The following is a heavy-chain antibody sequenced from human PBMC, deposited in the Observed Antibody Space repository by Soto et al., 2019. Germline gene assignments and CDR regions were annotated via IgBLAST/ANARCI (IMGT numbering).Heavy chain of an antibody. CDR2: IYYSGNT. Sequence: PPETLSLTCTVSGGSISSGGYYWSWIRQHPGKGLEWIGNIYYSGNTYYNPSLKSRVTISVDTSKNQFSLRLTSVTAADTAVYYCATHPPYGPLDHWGQGTLVTVSS. J-gene: IGHJ4*02. CDR3: ATHPPYGPLDH. D-gene: IGHD4-17*01. CDR1: GGSISSGGYY. V-gene: IGHV4-39*01.